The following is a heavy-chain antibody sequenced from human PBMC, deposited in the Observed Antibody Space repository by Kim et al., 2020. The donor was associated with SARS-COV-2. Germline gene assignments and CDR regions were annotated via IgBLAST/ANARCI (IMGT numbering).Heavy chain of an antibody. D-gene: IGHD6-13*01. Sequence: SETLSLTCTVSGGSISSSSYYWGWIRQPPGKGLEWIGSIYYSGSTYYNPSLKSRVTISVDTSKNQFSLKLSSVTAADTAVYYCARLRAAAAKGYYFDYWGQGTLVTVSS. V-gene: IGHV4-39*01. CDR3: ARLRAAAAKGYYFDY. CDR2: IYYSGST. CDR1: GGSISSSSYY. J-gene: IGHJ4*02.